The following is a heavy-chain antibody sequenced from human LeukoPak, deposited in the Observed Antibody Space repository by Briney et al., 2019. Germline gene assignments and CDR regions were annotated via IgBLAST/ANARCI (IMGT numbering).Heavy chain of an antibody. J-gene: IGHJ1*01. CDR1: GYTFTSYD. Sequence: ASVKVSCKASGYTFTSYDINWVRQATGQGLEWMGWMNPNSGNTGCAQKFQGRVTITRNTSISTAYMELSSLRSEDTAVYYCARLGVQLSSAEYFQHWGQGTLVTVSS. V-gene: IGHV1-8*03. CDR3: ARLGVQLSSAEYFQH. D-gene: IGHD6-13*01. CDR2: MNPNSGNT.